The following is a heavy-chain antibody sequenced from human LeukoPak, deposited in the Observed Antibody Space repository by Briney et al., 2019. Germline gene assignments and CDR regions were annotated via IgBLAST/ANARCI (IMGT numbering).Heavy chain of an antibody. V-gene: IGHV3-43*02. D-gene: IGHD6-19*01. J-gene: IGHJ4*02. CDR2: ISGDGGIR. Sequence: GGSLRLSCTASGFTFDDYAMHWVRQAPGKGLNWVSLISGDGGIRYYAGSVKGRITISRDNSKNSLIMQMNSLRTEHTALYYCIKGDDPLTWRMMTVAGTRFDYWGQGTLVTVSS. CDR3: IKGDDPLTWRMMTVAGTRFDY. CDR1: GFTFDDYA.